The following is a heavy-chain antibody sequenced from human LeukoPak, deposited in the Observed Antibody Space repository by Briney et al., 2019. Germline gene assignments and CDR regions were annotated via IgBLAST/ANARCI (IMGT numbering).Heavy chain of an antibody. V-gene: IGHV1-2*02. CDR2: INPNSGGT. D-gene: IGHD6-19*01. CDR3: ARDVPQETVAGTVNWFDP. Sequence: ASVKVSCKASGYTFTGYYMHWVRQAPGQGLEWMGWINPNSGGTNYAQKFQGRVTMTRDTSISTAYMELSRLRSDDTAVYYCARDVPQETVAGTVNWFDPWGQGTLVTVSS. CDR1: GYTFTGYY. J-gene: IGHJ5*02.